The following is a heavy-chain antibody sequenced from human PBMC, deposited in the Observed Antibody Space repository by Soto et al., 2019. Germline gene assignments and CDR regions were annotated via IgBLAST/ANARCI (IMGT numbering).Heavy chain of an antibody. Sequence: EVQLVESGGGLVQPGGSLRLSCAASGFTFSSYSMNWVRQAPGKGLEWVSYISSSSSTIYYADSVKGRFTISRDNAKNSLYLQMNSLRAEDTAVYYCPREYCSSTSCLNWFDPWGQGTLVTVSS. CDR1: GFTFSSYS. J-gene: IGHJ5*02. CDR3: PREYCSSTSCLNWFDP. D-gene: IGHD2-2*01. V-gene: IGHV3-48*01. CDR2: ISSSSSTI.